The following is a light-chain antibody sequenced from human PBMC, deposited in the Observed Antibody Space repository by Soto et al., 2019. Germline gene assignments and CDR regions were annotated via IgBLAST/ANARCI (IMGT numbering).Light chain of an antibody. CDR3: GTWDGSLTAVV. V-gene: IGLV1-51*01. J-gene: IGLJ3*02. CDR2: DNS. Sequence: QSVLTQPPSVSAAPGQKVTISCSGSSSDVGNNYVSWYQQLPGAAPKLLIYDNSERHSGTPDRFSGSKSGTSATLGITGLQTGDEADYYCGTWDGSLTAVVFGGGTKLTVL. CDR1: SSDVGNNY.